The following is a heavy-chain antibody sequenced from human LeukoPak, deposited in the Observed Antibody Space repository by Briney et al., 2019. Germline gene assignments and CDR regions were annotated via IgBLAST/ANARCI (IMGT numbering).Heavy chain of an antibody. Sequence: PGRSLRLSCAASGFTFSSYAMHWVCQAPGKGLEWVAVISYDGSNKYYADSVKGRFTISRDNSKNTLYLQMNSLRAEDTAVYYCARAPLVLYSSSWFDWFDPWGQGTLVTVSS. J-gene: IGHJ5*02. CDR3: ARAPLVLYSSSWFDWFDP. CDR1: GFTFSSYA. CDR2: ISYDGSNK. V-gene: IGHV3-30*04. D-gene: IGHD6-13*01.